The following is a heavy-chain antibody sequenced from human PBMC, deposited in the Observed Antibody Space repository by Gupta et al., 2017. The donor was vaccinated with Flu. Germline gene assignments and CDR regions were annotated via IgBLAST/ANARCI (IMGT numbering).Heavy chain of an antibody. CDR3: ATEDYVWGPYRPPDPAPSDF. Sequence: RQAPGKGLEWVGHIKSRINGETTDYAAPVKGRFIISRDESKNTLYLQMNSLKTEDTAVYFCATEDYVWGPYRPPDPAPSDFWGQGALVTVSS. V-gene: IGHV3-15*01. D-gene: IGHD3-16*02. CDR2: IKSRINGETT. J-gene: IGHJ4*02.